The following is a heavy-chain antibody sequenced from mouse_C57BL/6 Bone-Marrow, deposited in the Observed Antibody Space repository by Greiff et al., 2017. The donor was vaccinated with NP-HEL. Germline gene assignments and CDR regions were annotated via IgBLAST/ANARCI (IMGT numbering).Heavy chain of an antibody. CDR3: ARRLY. V-gene: IGHV1-4*01. Sequence: VPLQESWAELARPGASVKMSCKASCYTFTSYTMHLVKQRPGQGLEWIGYINHSSGYTKYNQKFKDKATLTADKSSSTAYMQLSSLTSEDSAVYYCARRLYWGQGTTLTVSS. J-gene: IGHJ2*01. D-gene: IGHD1-2*01. CDR1: CYTFTSYT. CDR2: INHSSGYT.